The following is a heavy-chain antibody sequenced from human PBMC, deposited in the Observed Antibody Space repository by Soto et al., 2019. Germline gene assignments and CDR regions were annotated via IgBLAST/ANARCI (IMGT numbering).Heavy chain of an antibody. CDR3: ARDRLVRGVITPYYYGMDV. CDR1: GGSISSGGYY. Sequence: SETLSLTCTVSGGSISSGGYYWSWIRQHPGKGLEWIGYIYYSGSTYYNPSLKSRVTISVDTSKNQFSLKLSSVTAADTAVYYCARDRLVRGVITPYYYGMDVWGQGTTVTVSS. J-gene: IGHJ6*02. CDR2: IYYSGST. V-gene: IGHV4-31*03. D-gene: IGHD3-10*01.